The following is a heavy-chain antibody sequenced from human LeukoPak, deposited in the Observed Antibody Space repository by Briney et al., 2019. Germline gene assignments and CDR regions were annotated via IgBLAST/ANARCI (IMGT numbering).Heavy chain of an antibody. J-gene: IGHJ4*02. CDR3: ARAPDDYFDY. CDR2: IYTSGST. Sequence: PSQTLSLTCTVSGGSISSGSYYWSWIRQPAGKGLEWIGRIYTSGSTNYNPSPKSRVTISVDTSKNQFSLKLSSVTAADTAVYYCARAPDDYFDYWGQGTLVTVSS. V-gene: IGHV4-61*02. CDR1: GGSISSGSYY.